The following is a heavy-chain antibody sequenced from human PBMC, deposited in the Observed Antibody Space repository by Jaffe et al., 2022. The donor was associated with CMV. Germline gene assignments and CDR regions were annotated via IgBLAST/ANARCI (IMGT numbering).Heavy chain of an antibody. V-gene: IGHV1-69*09. CDR3: LYYYDSSGYFGVDAFDI. Sequence: QVQLVQSGAEVKKPGSSVKVSCKASGGTFSSYAISWVRQAPGQGLEWMGRIIPILGIANYAQKFQGRVTITADKSTSTAYMELSSLRSEDTAVYYCLYYYDSSGYFGVDAFDIWGQGTMVTVSS. CDR2: IIPILGIA. J-gene: IGHJ3*02. CDR1: GGTFSSYA. D-gene: IGHD3-22*01.